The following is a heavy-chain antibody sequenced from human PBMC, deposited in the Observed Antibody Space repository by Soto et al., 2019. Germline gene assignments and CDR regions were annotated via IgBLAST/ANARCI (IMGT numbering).Heavy chain of an antibody. CDR1: GYTFTSYA. CDR2: INAGNGNT. V-gene: IGHV1-3*01. D-gene: IGHD2-15*01. J-gene: IGHJ4*02. Sequence: QVQLVQSGADVKKPGASVKVSCKASGYTFTSYAMHWVRQAPGQRLEWMGWINAGNGNTKYSQKFQGRVTITRDTSASTAYMELSSLRSEDTAVYYCARDRYCSGGSCYSFDYWGQGTLVTVSS. CDR3: ARDRYCSGGSCYSFDY.